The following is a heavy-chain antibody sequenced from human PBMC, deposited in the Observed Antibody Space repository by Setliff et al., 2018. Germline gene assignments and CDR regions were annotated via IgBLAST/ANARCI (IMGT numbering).Heavy chain of an antibody. CDR1: GITFRTYS. V-gene: IGHV3-48*04. CDR2: ISSDSRTI. J-gene: IGHJ4*02. Sequence: GGSLRLSCAASGITFRTYSLNWVRQAPGKGLEWVSFISSDSRTIYYADSVKGRFTISRDNAKNALYLQMNSLRAEDTAVYYCARGSSWYVCKYWGQGTLVTVSS. D-gene: IGHD6-13*01. CDR3: ARGSSWYVCKY.